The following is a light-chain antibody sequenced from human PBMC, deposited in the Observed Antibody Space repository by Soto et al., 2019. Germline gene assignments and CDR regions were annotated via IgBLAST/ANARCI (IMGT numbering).Light chain of an antibody. V-gene: IGKV3-20*01. CDR2: GAS. CDR1: QSVSNTY. Sequence: EVVLAQSPGTLSFSPVERATLSCRSSQSVSNTYVAWYQHIPGQTPRLLSYGASNRATGIPDRFSGSGSGTDFTLTISRLEPEDFAVYYCQQHDNSPWMFGQGTKVDIK. J-gene: IGKJ1*01. CDR3: QQHDNSPWM.